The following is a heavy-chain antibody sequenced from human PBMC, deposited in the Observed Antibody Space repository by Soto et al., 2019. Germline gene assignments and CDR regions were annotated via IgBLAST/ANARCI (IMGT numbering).Heavy chain of an antibody. CDR3: AKDGLGYCSGGSCYSPDY. Sequence: QVQLVESGGGVVQPGRSLRLSCAASGFTFSSYGMHWVRQAPGKGLEWVAVISYDGSNKYYADSVKGRFTISRDNSKNTLYLQMNSPRAEDTAVYYCAKDGLGYCSGGSCYSPDYWGQGTLVTVSS. J-gene: IGHJ4*02. CDR2: ISYDGSNK. V-gene: IGHV3-30*18. D-gene: IGHD2-15*01. CDR1: GFTFSSYG.